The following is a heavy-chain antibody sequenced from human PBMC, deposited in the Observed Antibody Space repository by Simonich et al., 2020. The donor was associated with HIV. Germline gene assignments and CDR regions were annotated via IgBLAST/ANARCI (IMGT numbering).Heavy chain of an antibody. CDR2: IYYTGLT. CDR3: ARGLFLSSWAPFHY. V-gene: IGHV4-59*08. CDR1: GDTISSYY. Sequence: QVQLQESGPGLVKPSETLSLTCTVSGDTISSYYWSWIRQPPGKGLDWIGHIYYTGLTNYNPTLKSRFPIPVDTSKNQFSLNLTSVTAADTAVYYCARGLFLSSWAPFHYWGQGTLVTVSS. D-gene: IGHD6-13*01. J-gene: IGHJ4*02.